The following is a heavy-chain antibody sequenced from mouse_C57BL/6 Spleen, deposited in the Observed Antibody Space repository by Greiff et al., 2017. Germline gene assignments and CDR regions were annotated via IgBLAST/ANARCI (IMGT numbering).Heavy chain of an antibody. Sequence: VQLQQSGPELVKPGASVKISCKASGYAFSSSWMNWVKQRPGKGLEWIGRIYPGDGDTNYNGKFKGKATLTADKSSSTAYMQLSILTSEDSAVYCCAVYGSSYGFAYWGQGTLVTVSA. CDR2: IYPGDGDT. D-gene: IGHD1-1*01. V-gene: IGHV1-82*01. CDR1: GYAFSSSW. CDR3: AVYGSSYGFAY. J-gene: IGHJ3*01.